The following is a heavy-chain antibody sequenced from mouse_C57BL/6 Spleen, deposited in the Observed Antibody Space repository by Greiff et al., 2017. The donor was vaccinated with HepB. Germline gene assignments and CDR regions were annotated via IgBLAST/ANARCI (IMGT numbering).Heavy chain of an antibody. J-gene: IGHJ4*01. CDR1: GYTFTSYW. D-gene: IGHD2-5*01. Sequence: VQLQQPGAELVKPGASVKVSCKASGYTFTSYWMHWVKQRPGQGLEWIGRIHPSDSDTNYNQKFKGKATLTVDKSSSTAYMQLSILTSEDSAVYYCAHSNYGRMMDYWGQGTSVTVSS. CDR3: AHSNYGRMMDY. V-gene: IGHV1-74*01. CDR2: IHPSDSDT.